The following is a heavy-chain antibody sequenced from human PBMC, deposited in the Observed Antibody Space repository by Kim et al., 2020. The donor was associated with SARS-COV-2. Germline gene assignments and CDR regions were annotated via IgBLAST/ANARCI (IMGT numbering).Heavy chain of an antibody. Sequence: YAATVKGRFTIHRDNAKNTLYLEMNSLRVEDTAVYYCAKDYSGSYYYGMDVWGQGTTVTVSS. CDR3: AKDYSGSYYYGMDV. D-gene: IGHD1-26*01. V-gene: IGHV3-30*02. J-gene: IGHJ6*02.